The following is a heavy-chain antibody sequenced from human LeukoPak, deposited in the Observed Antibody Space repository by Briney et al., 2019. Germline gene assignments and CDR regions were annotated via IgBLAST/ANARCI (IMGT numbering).Heavy chain of an antibody. V-gene: IGHV3-30*18. J-gene: IGHJ4*02. CDR3: AKAAVAGPGEDY. D-gene: IGHD6-19*01. CDR1: GFTFSSYA. Sequence: GGSLRLSCAASGFTFSSYAMHWVRQAPGKGLEWVAVILHDGSNKQYADSVKGRFTISRDNSKNTLYLQMNSLRAEDTAVYYCAKAAVAGPGEDYWGQGTLVTVSS. CDR2: ILHDGSNK.